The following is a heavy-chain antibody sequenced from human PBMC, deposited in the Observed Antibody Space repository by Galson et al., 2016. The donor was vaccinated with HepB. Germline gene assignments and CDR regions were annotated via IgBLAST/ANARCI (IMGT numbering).Heavy chain of an antibody. CDR3: ARDHSSCAGDCYNFAY. J-gene: IGHJ4*02. D-gene: IGHD2-21*02. V-gene: IGHV3-30-3*01. CDR2: ISNDGSNK. CDR1: GFIFSNYV. Sequence: SLRLSCAASGFIFSNYVLHWVRQAPGKGLEWVAGISNDGSNKFYADSVKGRFSISRDNSNNTLCLQMDSLRAEDTAVYYCARDHSSCAGDCYNFAYWGQGTLVTVSS.